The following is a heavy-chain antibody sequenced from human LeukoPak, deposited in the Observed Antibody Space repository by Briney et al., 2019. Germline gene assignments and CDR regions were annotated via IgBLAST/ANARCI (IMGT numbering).Heavy chain of an antibody. Sequence: GGSLRLSCAASGFTFSDYYMSWIRQAPGKGLEWVSYISSSGSTIYYADSVKGRFTISRDNAKNSLYLQMNSLRAEDTAVYYCARDMFGWLQLSHTRTFEYWGQGTLVTVSS. J-gene: IGHJ4*02. D-gene: IGHD5-24*01. CDR3: ARDMFGWLQLSHTRTFEY. CDR1: GFTFSDYY. V-gene: IGHV3-11*04. CDR2: ISSSGSTI.